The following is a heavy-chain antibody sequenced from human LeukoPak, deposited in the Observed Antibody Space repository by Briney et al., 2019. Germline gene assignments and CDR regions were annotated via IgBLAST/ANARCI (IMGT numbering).Heavy chain of an antibody. CDR2: INQDGTEK. Sequence: GGSLRLSCAASGFTFTTYWMSWVRQLPGKGLEWVANINQDGTEKYYVDSVKGRFTISRDNSKNTLYLQMNSLRAEDTAVYYCAKSGYNRFDYWGQGTLVTVSS. D-gene: IGHD5-24*01. CDR1: GFTFTTYW. CDR3: AKSGYNRFDY. J-gene: IGHJ4*02. V-gene: IGHV3-7*03.